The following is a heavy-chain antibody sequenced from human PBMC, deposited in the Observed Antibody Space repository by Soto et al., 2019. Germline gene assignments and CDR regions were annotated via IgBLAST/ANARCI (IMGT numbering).Heavy chain of an antibody. D-gene: IGHD3-10*01. Sequence: GGSLRLSCAASGFTFSSYWMSWVRQAPGKGLEWVANIKQDGSEKYYVDSVKGRFTISRDNAKNSLYLQMNSLRAEDTAVYYCARDFGSGSYAFDIWGQGTMVTVSS. CDR2: IKQDGSEK. J-gene: IGHJ3*02. CDR3: ARDFGSGSYAFDI. V-gene: IGHV3-7*01. CDR1: GFTFSSYW.